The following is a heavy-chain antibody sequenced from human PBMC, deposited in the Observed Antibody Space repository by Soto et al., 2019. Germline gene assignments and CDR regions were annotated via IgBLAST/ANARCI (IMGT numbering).Heavy chain of an antibody. CDR3: AGDRIAAADTGYFDY. V-gene: IGHV1-18*04. Sequence: ASVKVSCKASGYTFTSYGISWVRQAPGQGLEWMGWISAYNGNTNYAQKLQGRVTMTTDTSTITAYMEVRSPRSDDTALYYCAGDRIAAADTGYFDYWGQGTLVTVSS. CDR2: ISAYNGNT. CDR1: GYTFTSYG. D-gene: IGHD6-13*01. J-gene: IGHJ4*02.